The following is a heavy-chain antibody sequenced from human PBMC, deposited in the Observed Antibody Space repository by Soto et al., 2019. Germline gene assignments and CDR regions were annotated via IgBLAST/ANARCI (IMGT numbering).Heavy chain of an antibody. V-gene: IGHV3-23*01. CDR3: AKAPSGSMMVVGHSFDH. Sequence: PVGSLRLSCAASGFTFNNYAMSWVRQAPGKGLEWVSIIIANGGTFYADSAKGRFTISRDNSKNTLYLQMNSLRAEDTAVYYCAKAPSGSMMVVGHSFDHWGQGTQVTVSS. CDR2: IIANGGT. CDR1: GFTFNNYA. J-gene: IGHJ4*02. D-gene: IGHD3-22*01.